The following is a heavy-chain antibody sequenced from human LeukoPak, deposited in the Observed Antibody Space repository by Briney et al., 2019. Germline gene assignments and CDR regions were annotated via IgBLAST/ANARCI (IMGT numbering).Heavy chain of an antibody. J-gene: IGHJ6*04. Sequence: ASVKVSCNSSGYSVTISGYNWIRQATGQGLEWMGWMNPNSGNTGYAQKFQGRVTMTRNTSISTAYMELSSLRSEDTAVYYCANGVSISLYNNDYYTSAIWGKGTTVTVSS. V-gene: IGHV1-8*02. CDR2: MNPNSGNT. D-gene: IGHD1-26*01. CDR3: ANGVSISLYNNDYYTSAI. CDR1: GYSVTISG.